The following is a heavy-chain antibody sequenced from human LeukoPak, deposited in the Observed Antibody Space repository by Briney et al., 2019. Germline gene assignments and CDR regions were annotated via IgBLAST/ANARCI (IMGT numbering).Heavy chain of an antibody. Sequence: PSQTLSLTCAVSGGSISSGGYSWSWIRQPPGKGLEWIGYIYHSGSTYYNPSLKSRVTISVDRSKNQFSLKLSSVTAADTAVYYCARSLGELSLYRRRDFWFDPWGQGTLVTVSS. V-gene: IGHV4-30-2*01. CDR3: ARSLGELSLYRRRDFWFDP. D-gene: IGHD3-16*02. CDR1: GGSISSGGYS. CDR2: IYHSGST. J-gene: IGHJ5*02.